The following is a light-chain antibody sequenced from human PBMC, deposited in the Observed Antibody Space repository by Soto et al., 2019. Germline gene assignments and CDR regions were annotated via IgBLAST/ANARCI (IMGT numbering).Light chain of an antibody. J-gene: IGLJ2*01. CDR1: SSSIGNNY. CDR3: ATWDSSLSAVL. V-gene: IGLV1-51*01. CDR2: DNN. Sequence: QSVLPQPPSVSAAPGQKVTLSCSGSSSSIGNNYVSWYQHLPGTAPKLLIYDNNKRPSGIPDRLSASKSGTSATLGITGLQTGDEADYYCATWDSSLSAVLFGGGTKVTVL.